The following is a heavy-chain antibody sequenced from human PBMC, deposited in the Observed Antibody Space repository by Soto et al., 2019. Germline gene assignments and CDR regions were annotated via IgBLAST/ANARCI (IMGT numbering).Heavy chain of an antibody. CDR1: GFTFSSYD. CDR3: ARRGYSYGPSHDAFDI. V-gene: IGHV3-13*01. D-gene: IGHD5-18*01. J-gene: IGHJ3*02. Sequence: EVQLVESGGGLVQPGGSLRLSCAASGFTFSSYDMHWVRQATGKGLEWVSAIGTAGDTYYPGSVKGRFTISRENAKNSLYLQMNSLRAGDTAVYYCARRGYSYGPSHDAFDIWGQGTMVTVSS. CDR2: IGTAGDT.